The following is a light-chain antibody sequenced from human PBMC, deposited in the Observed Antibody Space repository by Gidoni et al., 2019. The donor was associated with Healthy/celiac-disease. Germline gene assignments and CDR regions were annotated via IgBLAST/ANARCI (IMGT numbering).Light chain of an antibody. Sequence: DIQMTQYPSTLSASVGDRVTITCRASQSISSWLAWYQQKPGKAPKLLIYKASSLESGVPSRFSGSGSGTEFTLTISILQPDDCATYYCQQYNSYPWTFGQWTKVEIK. V-gene: IGKV1-5*03. J-gene: IGKJ1*01. CDR2: KAS. CDR1: QSISSW. CDR3: QQYNSYPWT.